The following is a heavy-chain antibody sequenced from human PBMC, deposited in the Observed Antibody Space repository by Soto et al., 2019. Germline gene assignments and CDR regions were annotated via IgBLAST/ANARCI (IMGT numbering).Heavy chain of an antibody. J-gene: IGHJ6*02. CDR3: ARLNGYCVGTSCHGYYGMDV. CDR1: GGSFTSSSHY. CDR2: MFYLGST. D-gene: IGHD2-2*03. Sequence: SETLSLTYNIFGGSFTSSSHYWGWIRQPPGKGLEGLGTMFYLGSTYYNTSLESRVTISVDPSKNQFSLKLSSVTAADTAVYYCARLNGYCVGTSCHGYYGMDVWGQGTTVTVS. V-gene: IGHV4-39*01.